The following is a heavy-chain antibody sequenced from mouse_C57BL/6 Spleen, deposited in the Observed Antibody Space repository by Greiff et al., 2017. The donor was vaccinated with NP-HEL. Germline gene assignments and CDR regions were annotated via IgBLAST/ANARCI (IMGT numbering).Heavy chain of an antibody. CDR1: GYTFTSYG. J-gene: IGHJ4*01. CDR2: IYPRSGNT. CDR3: AREGYDYGAMDY. D-gene: IGHD1-1*01. V-gene: IGHV1-81*01. Sequence: VQLQESGAELARPGASVKLSCKASGYTFTSYGISWVKQRTGQGLEWIGEIYPRSGNTYYNEKFKGKATLTADKSSSTAYMELRSLTSEDSAVYFCAREGYDYGAMDYWGQGTSVTVSS.